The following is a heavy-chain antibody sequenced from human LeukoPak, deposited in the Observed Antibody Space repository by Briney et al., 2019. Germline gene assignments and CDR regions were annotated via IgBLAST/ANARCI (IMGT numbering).Heavy chain of an antibody. D-gene: IGHD5-12*01. Sequence: PGGSLRLSCAASGFTFSSYSMNWVRQAPGRGLEWVSYISSGSITIYYADSVKGRFTISRDNAKNSLYLQMNSLRDEDTAVYYCARDRYSGYDLFDYWGQGTLVTVSS. CDR1: GFTFSSYS. CDR2: ISSGSITI. CDR3: ARDRYSGYDLFDY. J-gene: IGHJ4*02. V-gene: IGHV3-48*02.